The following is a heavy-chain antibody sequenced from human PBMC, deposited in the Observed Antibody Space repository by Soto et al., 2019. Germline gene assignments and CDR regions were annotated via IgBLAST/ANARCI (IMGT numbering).Heavy chain of an antibody. CDR3: ARGRLGSSWHY. CDR1: GYSFTSYC. D-gene: IGHD6-13*01. Sequence: GESLTIYCKGSGYSFTSYCIVWVIQMPGKGLEWMGIIYPGDSDTRYSPSFQGQVTISADKSISTAYLQWSSPKASDTAMYYCARGRLGSSWHYWGQGTLVTVSS. CDR2: IYPGDSDT. J-gene: IGHJ4*02. V-gene: IGHV5-51*01.